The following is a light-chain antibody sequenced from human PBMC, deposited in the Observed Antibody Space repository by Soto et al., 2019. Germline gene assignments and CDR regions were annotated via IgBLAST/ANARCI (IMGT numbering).Light chain of an antibody. J-gene: IGKJ1*01. CDR1: QSVSSY. CDR2: DAS. V-gene: IGKV3-11*01. CDR3: QQRSNWPT. Sequence: EIVLTQSPATLSLSPGERATLSCRASQSVSSYLAWYQQKPGQAPRLLIYDASNRASGTPARFSGSGSGTDFSIAISSLEPEDFAVYYSQQRSNWPTFGQGTKVEIK.